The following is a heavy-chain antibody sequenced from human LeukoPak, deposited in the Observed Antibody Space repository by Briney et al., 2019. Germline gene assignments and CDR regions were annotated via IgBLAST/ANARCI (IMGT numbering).Heavy chain of an antibody. CDR3: AREWEHTLSSFDY. CDR2: ISGSGGST. CDR1: GFTFSSYA. V-gene: IGHV3-23*01. Sequence: GGSLRLSCAASGFTFSSYAMSWVRQAPGKGLEWVSAISGSGGSTYYADSVKGRFTISRDNSKNTLYLQMNSLRAEDTAVCYCAREWEHTLSSFDYWGQGTLVTVSS. J-gene: IGHJ4*02. D-gene: IGHD1-26*01.